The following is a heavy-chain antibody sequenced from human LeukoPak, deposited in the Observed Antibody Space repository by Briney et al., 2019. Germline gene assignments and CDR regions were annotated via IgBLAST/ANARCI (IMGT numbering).Heavy chain of an antibody. D-gene: IGHD6-13*01. J-gene: IGHJ5*02. Sequence: ASVRVSCTASGYTFTSYGISWVRQAPGQGLEWMGWISAYNGNTNYAQKLQGRVTMTTDTSTSTAYMELRSLRSDDTAVYYCARGEQLALSNWFDPWGQGTLVTVSS. CDR2: ISAYNGNT. CDR3: ARGEQLALSNWFDP. CDR1: GYTFTSYG. V-gene: IGHV1-18*01.